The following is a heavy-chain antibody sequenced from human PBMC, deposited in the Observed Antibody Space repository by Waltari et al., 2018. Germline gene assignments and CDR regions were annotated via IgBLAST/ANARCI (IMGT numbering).Heavy chain of an antibody. V-gene: IGHV5-51*01. D-gene: IGHD6-13*01. CDR2: IYPGDSDT. J-gene: IGHJ6*02. CDR3: ARQPASAAAAVDV. CDR1: GYSFTSYW. Sequence: EVQLVESGGGLVQPGGSLRLSCAASGYSFTSYWIGWVRQMPGKGREGMGIIYPGDSDTRYSPSFQGQVTISADKSISTAYRQWSSLKASDTAMYYCARQPASAAAAVDVWGQGTTVTVSS.